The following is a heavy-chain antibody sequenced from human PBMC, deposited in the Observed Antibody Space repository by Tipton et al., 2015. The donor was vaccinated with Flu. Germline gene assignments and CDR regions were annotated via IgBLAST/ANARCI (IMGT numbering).Heavy chain of an antibody. CDR3: ARRDYGNYVSEPKSWFDP. Sequence: TLSLTCTVSGDSIRSSFYWGWIRQPPGKGLEWIGNIHHTGNTYYNPSLKSRVTISVDRSKNQFSLRVNSVTAADTAVYYCARRDYGNYVSEPKSWFDPWGQGTLVTVSS. V-gene: IGHV4-38-2*02. D-gene: IGHD4-11*01. CDR1: GDSIRSSFY. J-gene: IGHJ5*02. CDR2: IHHTGNT.